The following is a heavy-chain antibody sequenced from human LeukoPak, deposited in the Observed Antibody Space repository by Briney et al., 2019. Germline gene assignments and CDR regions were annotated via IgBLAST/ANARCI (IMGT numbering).Heavy chain of an antibody. CDR2: IWYDGSNK. Sequence: GSSLRLSCAASGFSFSSYGMDWVRQAPGKGLEWVAVIWYDGSNKYYADSVKGRFTISRDNSKNTVFLQMNSLRAEDTAVYYCARLGSRWSLDYWGQGTLVTVSS. V-gene: IGHV3-33*01. D-gene: IGHD6-13*01. CDR3: ARLGSRWSLDY. J-gene: IGHJ4*02. CDR1: GFSFSSYG.